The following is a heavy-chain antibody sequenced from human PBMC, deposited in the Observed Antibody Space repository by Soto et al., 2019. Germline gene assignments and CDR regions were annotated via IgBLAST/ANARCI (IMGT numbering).Heavy chain of an antibody. J-gene: IGHJ4*02. CDR2: IYPGDSDT. Sequence: GESLKISCKGSGYSFTSYWIGWVRQMPGKGLEWMGIIYPGDSDTSYSPSFQGQVTISADKSISTAYLQWSSLKASDTAMYYCASSPAYYYDSSGYYYDGPGSFAYWGQGTLVTVSS. D-gene: IGHD3-22*01. CDR1: GYSFTSYW. V-gene: IGHV5-51*01. CDR3: ASSPAYYYDSSGYYYDGPGSFAY.